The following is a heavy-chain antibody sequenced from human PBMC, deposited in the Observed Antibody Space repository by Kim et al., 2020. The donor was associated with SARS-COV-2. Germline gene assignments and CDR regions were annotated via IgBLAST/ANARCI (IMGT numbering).Heavy chain of an antibody. Sequence: SETLSLTCTVSGGSISSYYWSWIRQPPGKGLEWIGYIYYSGSTNYNPSLKSRVTISVDTSKNQFSLKLSSVTAADTAVYYCARQGGWSGYPRYGMDVWGQGTTVTVSS. V-gene: IGHV4-59*01. D-gene: IGHD3-3*01. CDR3: ARQGGWSGYPRYGMDV. J-gene: IGHJ6*02. CDR2: IYYSGST. CDR1: GGSISSYY.